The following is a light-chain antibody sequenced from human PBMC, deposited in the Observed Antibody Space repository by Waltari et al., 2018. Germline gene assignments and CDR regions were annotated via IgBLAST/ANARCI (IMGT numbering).Light chain of an antibody. CDR2: KVS. CDR1: QSLVHSDGNTY. CDR3: MQGTHWPRT. V-gene: IGKV2-30*02. J-gene: IGKJ1*01. Sequence: DVVLTQSPLSLPVTLGQPASISCRSSQSLVHSDGNTYLNWFQQRPGQSPRRIIYKVSNRDSGVPDRFSGSGSGTDFTLKISRVEAEDVGVYYCMQGTHWPRTFGQGTKVQIK.